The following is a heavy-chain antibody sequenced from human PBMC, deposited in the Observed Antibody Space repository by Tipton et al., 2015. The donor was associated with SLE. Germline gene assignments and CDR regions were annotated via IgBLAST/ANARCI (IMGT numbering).Heavy chain of an antibody. CDR2: IYYSGST. CDR1: GGSISSYY. V-gene: IGHV4-59*01. J-gene: IGHJ6*02. Sequence: TLSLTCTVSGGSISSYYWSWIRQPPGKGLEWIGYIYYSGSTNYNPSLKSRVTISVDTSKNQFSLKLSSVTAADTAVYYCAREDYYYGMDVWGQGTTVTVSS. CDR3: AREDYYYGMDV.